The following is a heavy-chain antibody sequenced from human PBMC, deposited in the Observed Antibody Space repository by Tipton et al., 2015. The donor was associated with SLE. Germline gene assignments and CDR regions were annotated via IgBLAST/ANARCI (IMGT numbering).Heavy chain of an antibody. V-gene: IGHV4-34*01. D-gene: IGHD6-13*01. J-gene: IGHJ5*02. CDR2: INHSGST. CDR3: SRAQRLVRWFDP. Sequence: TLSLTCAVYGGSFSGYYWSWIRQSPGKGLEWIGEINHSGSTNYNPSLKSRVTISVDTSMKQFSLKVISVTAADTAVYYCSRAQRLVRWFDPWGQGTLVTVSS. CDR1: GGSFSGYY.